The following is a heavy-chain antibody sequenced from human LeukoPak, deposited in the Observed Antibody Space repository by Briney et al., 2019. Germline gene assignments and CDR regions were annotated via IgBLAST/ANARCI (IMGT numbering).Heavy chain of an antibody. CDR1: GFSFSSFA. CDR3: AKRITVTVGYYFDS. V-gene: IGHV3-23*01. CDR2: ISGRGANT. Sequence: GGSLRLSCVGSGFSFSSFAMSWVRQAPGKGLEWVSSISGRGANTYYADSVKARFTISRDDSKNMQFLQMNSLRPEDTAVYFCAKRITVTVGYYFDSWGQGTLVTVSS. D-gene: IGHD6-19*01. J-gene: IGHJ4*02.